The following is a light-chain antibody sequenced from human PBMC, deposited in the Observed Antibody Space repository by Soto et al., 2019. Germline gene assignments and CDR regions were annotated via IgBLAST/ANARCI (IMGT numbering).Light chain of an antibody. CDR3: QPRSNWPLT. J-gene: IGKJ4*01. CDR2: DAS. V-gene: IGKV3-11*01. Sequence: EIVLTQSPATLSLSPGERATLSCRASQSVSSYLAWYQQKPGQAPRLLIYDASNRATGIPARFSGSGPWTDFNLTISSLEPEDFAVYYCQPRSNWPLTFGGGTKVEIK. CDR1: QSVSSY.